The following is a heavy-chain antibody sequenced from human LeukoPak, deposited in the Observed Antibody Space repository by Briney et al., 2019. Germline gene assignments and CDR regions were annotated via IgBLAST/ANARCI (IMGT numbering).Heavy chain of an antibody. J-gene: IGHJ4*02. CDR3: AKDIGFGWLQPSRGYFDY. CDR1: GFSFDDYA. V-gene: IGHV3-9*01. Sequence: PGGSLRLSCAASGFSFDDYAMHWVRQAPGKGLEWVSGISWNSGTIGYADSVKGRFTISRDNAKNSLYLQMNSLRAEDTALYYCAKDIGFGWLQPSRGYFDYWGQGTLVTVSS. CDR2: ISWNSGTI. D-gene: IGHD5-24*01.